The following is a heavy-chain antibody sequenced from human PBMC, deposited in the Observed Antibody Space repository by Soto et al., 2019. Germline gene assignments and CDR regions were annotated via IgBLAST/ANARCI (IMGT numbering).Heavy chain of an antibody. V-gene: IGHV4-59*12. CDR3: ARLARSYYFDY. CDR2: IYYSGST. J-gene: IGHJ4*02. D-gene: IGHD1-26*01. Sequence: SETLSLTCTVSGGSISFYYWSWIRQPPGKGLEWIGYIYYSGSTNYSPSLKSRVTISVDTSKNQFSLKLSSVTAADTAVYYCARLARSYYFDYWGQGTLVTVSS. CDR1: GGSISFYY.